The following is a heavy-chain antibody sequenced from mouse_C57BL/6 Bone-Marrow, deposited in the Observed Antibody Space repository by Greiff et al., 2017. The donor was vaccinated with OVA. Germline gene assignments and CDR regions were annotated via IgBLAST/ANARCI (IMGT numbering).Heavy chain of an antibody. CDR2: IDPSDSYT. J-gene: IGHJ4*01. Sequence: QVQLQQPGAELVMPGASVKLSCKASGYTFTSYWMHWVKQRPGQGLEWIGEIDPSDSYTNYNQKFKGKSTLTVDKSSSTAYMQLSSLTSEDSAVYYCARSGSKDYVMDYWGQGTSVTVSS. CDR1: GYTFTSYW. D-gene: IGHD1-1*01. V-gene: IGHV1-69*01. CDR3: ARSGSKDYVMDY.